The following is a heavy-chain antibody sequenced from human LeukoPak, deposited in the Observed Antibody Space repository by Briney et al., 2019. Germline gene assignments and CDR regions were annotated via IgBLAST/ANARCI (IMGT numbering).Heavy chain of an antibody. D-gene: IGHD3-22*01. CDR3: ARGPHTGVNYYDSSGYYY. J-gene: IGHJ4*02. CDR2: IYHSGST. V-gene: IGHV4-4*02. Sequence: GTLSLTCTVSSGSISTPNWWSWVRQPPGKGLQWIGEIYHSGSTNYNPSLKSRVTIPIDKSKNQFSLKLSSVTAADTAVYYCARGPHTGVNYYDSSGYYYWGQGTLVTVSS. CDR1: SGSISTPNW.